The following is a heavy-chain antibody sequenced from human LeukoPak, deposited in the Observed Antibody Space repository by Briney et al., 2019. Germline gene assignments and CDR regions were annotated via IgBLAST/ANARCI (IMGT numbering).Heavy chain of an antibody. J-gene: IGHJ4*02. Sequence: ASVKVSCKASGYTFTGYYMHWVRQAPGQGLEWMGWINPNSGGTNYAKKFQGRVTMTRDTSISTAYMELSRLRSDDTAAYYCAREGGDGYNYFDYWGQGTLVTVSS. CDR3: AREGGDGYNYFDY. V-gene: IGHV1-2*02. CDR1: GYTFTGYY. CDR2: INPNSGGT. D-gene: IGHD5-24*01.